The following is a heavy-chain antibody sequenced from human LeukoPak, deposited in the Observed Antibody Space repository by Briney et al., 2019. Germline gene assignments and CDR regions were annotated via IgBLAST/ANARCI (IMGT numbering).Heavy chain of an antibody. V-gene: IGHV4-59*01. Sequence: SETLSLTCTVSGGSISSYYWSWIRQPPGKGLEWIGYIYYSGSTNYNPSLKSRVTISVDTSKNQFFLKLSSVTAADTAVYYCARDGSVPVDYWGQGTLVTVSS. CDR3: ARDGSVPVDY. D-gene: IGHD3-10*01. CDR1: GGSISSYY. J-gene: IGHJ4*02. CDR2: IYYSGST.